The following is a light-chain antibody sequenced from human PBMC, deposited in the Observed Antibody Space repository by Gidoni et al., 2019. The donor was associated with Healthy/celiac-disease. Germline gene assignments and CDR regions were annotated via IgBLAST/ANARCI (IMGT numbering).Light chain of an antibody. Sequence: QSVWTPPPSVPAAPGQKVTISCSGRSSNIGNNYVSWYQQLPGTAPKLLIYDNNKRPSGIPDRFSGSKSGTSATLGITGLQTGDEADYYCGTWDSSLSAVVFGGGTKLTVL. CDR2: DNN. J-gene: IGLJ2*01. CDR3: GTWDSSLSAVV. V-gene: IGLV1-51*01. CDR1: SSNIGNNY.